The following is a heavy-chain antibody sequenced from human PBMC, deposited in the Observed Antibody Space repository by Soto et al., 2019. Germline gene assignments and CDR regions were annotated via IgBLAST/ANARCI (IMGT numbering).Heavy chain of an antibody. J-gene: IGHJ6*02. V-gene: IGHV4-30-4*01. CDR2: IYYSGST. CDR1: GGSISSGDYY. CDR3: ARDRRRANYGMDV. D-gene: IGHD2-8*01. Sequence: SETLSLTCTVSGGSISSGDYYWSWIRQPPGKGLEWIGYIYYSGSTYYNPSLKSRVTISVDTSKNQFSLKLSSVTAADTAVYYCARDRRRANYGMDVWGQGTTVTVSS.